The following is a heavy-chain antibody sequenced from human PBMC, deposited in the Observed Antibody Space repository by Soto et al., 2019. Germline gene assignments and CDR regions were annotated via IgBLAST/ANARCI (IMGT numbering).Heavy chain of an antibody. Sequence: QVQLVQSGGEVKQPGASVKVSCKASGYTFTSYGISWARQAPGQGLEWMGWSSGYNGSTNYAQKFQGRVTMTTDITARAGYMELRNLRYDDTAVYYCAKSLVFVDHAYMDVWGKGTTVTVSS. CDR3: AKSLVFVDHAYMDV. J-gene: IGHJ6*03. CDR1: GYTFTSYG. D-gene: IGHD2-21*01. V-gene: IGHV1-18*01. CDR2: SSGYNGST.